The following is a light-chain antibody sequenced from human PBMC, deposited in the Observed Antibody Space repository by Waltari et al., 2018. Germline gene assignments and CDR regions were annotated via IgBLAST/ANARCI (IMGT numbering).Light chain of an antibody. CDR2: AAS. J-gene: IGKJ1*01. CDR1: QNIGTF. V-gene: IGKV1-39*01. Sequence: DIQMPQSSSPLSASVWDRVTIPCRSSQNIGTFLNWYQQKPGKAPNRLIYAASILQSGVPSRFSGSGSGTGFTLTISSLQPEDLATYFCQQSNSYPWTFGQGTKVEIK. CDR3: QQSNSYPWT.